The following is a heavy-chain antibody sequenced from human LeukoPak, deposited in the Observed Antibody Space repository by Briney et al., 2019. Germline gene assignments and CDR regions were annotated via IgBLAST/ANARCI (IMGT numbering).Heavy chain of an antibody. J-gene: IGHJ4*02. V-gene: IGHV1-69*06. D-gene: IGHD3-9*01. CDR2: IIPIFGAA. Sequence: SVKVSCKASGGTFSSYAISWVRQAPGQGLKWMGGIIPIFGAANYAQKFQGRVTITADKSTSTAYMELSSLRSEDTAVYYCARAHYDILTGYYPFDYWGQGTLVTVSS. CDR1: GGTFSSYA. CDR3: ARAHYDILTGYYPFDY.